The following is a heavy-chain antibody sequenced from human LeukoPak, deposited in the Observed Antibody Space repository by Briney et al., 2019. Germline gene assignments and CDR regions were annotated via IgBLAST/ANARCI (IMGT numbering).Heavy chain of an antibody. V-gene: IGHV1-18*01. Sequence: GASVKVSCKASGYTFTSYGISWVRQAPGQGLEWMGWISTYNGNTNYAQKLQGRVTMTTDTSTSTAYMELRSLRSDDTAVYYCARGGSRDTAMANFDYWGQGTLVTVSS. D-gene: IGHD5-18*01. J-gene: IGHJ4*02. CDR1: GYTFTSYG. CDR3: ARGGSRDTAMANFDY. CDR2: ISTYNGNT.